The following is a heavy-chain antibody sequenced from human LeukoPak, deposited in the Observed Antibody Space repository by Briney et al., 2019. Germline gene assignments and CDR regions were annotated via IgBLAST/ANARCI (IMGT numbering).Heavy chain of an antibody. J-gene: IGHJ4*02. CDR1: GFTFSSYI. CDR2: ISSGSSYI. D-gene: IGHD2-15*01. Sequence: GGSLRLSCAASGFTFSSYIMNWVRQAPGKGLEWVSSISSGSSYIYYADSVKGRFTISRDNAKNSLNLQMNSLRAEDTAVYYCARVYCSGGSCYGYLDYWGQGTLVTVSS. V-gene: IGHV3-21*01. CDR3: ARVYCSGGSCYGYLDY.